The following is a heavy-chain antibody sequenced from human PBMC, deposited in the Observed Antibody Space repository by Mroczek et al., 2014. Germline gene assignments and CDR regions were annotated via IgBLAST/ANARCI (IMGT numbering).Heavy chain of an antibody. CDR3: ARGLTLKSVVPAAIFDY. J-gene: IGHJ4*02. CDR2: IYYSGST. D-gene: IGHD2-2*02. V-gene: IGHV4-31*03. Sequence: QVQLQQWGPGLVKPSQTLSLTCTVSGGSISSGGYYWSWIRQHPGKGLEWIGYIYYSGSTYYNPSLKSRVTISVDTSKNQFSLKLSSVTAADTAVYYCARGLTLKSVVPAAIFDYWGQGTLVTVSS. CDR1: GGSISSGGYY.